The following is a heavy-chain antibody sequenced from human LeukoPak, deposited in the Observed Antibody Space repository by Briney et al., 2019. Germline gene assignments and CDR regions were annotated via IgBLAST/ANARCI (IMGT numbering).Heavy chain of an antibody. J-gene: IGHJ6*02. CDR1: GYSFTSYW. CDR2: IYPGDSDT. D-gene: IGHD6-13*01. CDR3: ARQGIAAAGTSYYYYYGMDV. Sequence: GESLKISCKGSGYSFTSYWIGWVRQMPGKGLEWMGIIYPGDSDTRYSPSFQGQVTISADKSISTAYLQWSSLKASDTAMYYCARQGIAAAGTSYYYYYGMDVWGQGTTVTVSS. V-gene: IGHV5-51*01.